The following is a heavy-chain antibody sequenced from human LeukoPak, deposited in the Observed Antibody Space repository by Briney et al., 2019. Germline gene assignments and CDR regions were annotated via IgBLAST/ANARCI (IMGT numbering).Heavy chain of an antibody. CDR3: ARDRRYVVVTGFDY. CDR2: ISSSSSYI. D-gene: IGHD3-22*01. J-gene: IGHJ4*02. CDR1: GFTFSSYS. Sequence: PGGSLRLSCAASGFTFSSYSMNWVRQAPGKGLEWVSSISSSSSYIYYADSVKGRFTISRDNAKNSLYLQMNSLRAEDAAVYYCARDRRYVVVTGFDYWGQGTLVTVSS. V-gene: IGHV3-21*01.